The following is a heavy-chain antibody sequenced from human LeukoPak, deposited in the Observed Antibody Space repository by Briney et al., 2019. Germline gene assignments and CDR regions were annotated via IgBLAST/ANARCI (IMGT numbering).Heavy chain of an antibody. V-gene: IGHV4-38-2*01. CDR1: GYSISSGDY. Sequence: SETLSLTCAVSGYSISSGDYWGWIRQSPGRGLEWIGNIFHSGSTYHNPSLKSRVTISVDTSKNEFSLKLSSVTAADTAVYYCARGIYYLIEYWGQGTLVTVSS. CDR2: IFHSGST. J-gene: IGHJ4*02. CDR3: ARGIYYLIEY. D-gene: IGHD3-10*01.